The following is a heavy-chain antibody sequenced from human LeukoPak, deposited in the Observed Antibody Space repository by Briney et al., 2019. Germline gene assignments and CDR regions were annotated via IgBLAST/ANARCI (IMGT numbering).Heavy chain of an antibody. Sequence: SETLSLTCAVYGGSFSGYYWSWIRQLPGKGLEWIGEINHSGSTNYNPSLKSRVTISVDTSKNQFSLKLSSVTAADTAVYYCARTDWNYRVDPWGQGTLVTVSS. J-gene: IGHJ5*02. D-gene: IGHD1-7*01. CDR2: INHSGST. CDR3: ARTDWNYRVDP. CDR1: GGSFSGYY. V-gene: IGHV4-34*01.